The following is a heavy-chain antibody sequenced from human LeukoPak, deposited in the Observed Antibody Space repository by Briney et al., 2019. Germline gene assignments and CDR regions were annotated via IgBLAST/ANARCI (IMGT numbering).Heavy chain of an antibody. J-gene: IGHJ6*02. D-gene: IGHD2-2*01. V-gene: IGHV7-4-1*02. CDR3: AREDIVVVPAARYYYYYYGMDV. CDR1: GYTFTSYA. CDR2: INTNTGNP. Sequence: ASVTVSCTASGYTFTSYAMNWVRQAPGQGLEWMGWINTNTGNPTYAQGFTGRFVFSLDTSVSTAYLQISSLKAEDTAVYYCAREDIVVVPAARYYYYYYGMDVWGQGTTVTVSS.